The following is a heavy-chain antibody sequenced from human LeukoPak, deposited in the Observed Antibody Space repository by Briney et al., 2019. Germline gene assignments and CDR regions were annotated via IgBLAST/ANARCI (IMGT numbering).Heavy chain of an antibody. J-gene: IGHJ4*02. V-gene: IGHV4-34*01. CDR1: GGSFSGYY. Sequence: PSETLSLTCAVYGGSFSGYYWSWIRQPPGKGLEWIGEINHSGSTNYNPSLKSRVTISVDTSKNQFSLKLSSVTAADTAVYYCARQLIAAAGTRGGVVDSWGQGTLVTVSS. CDR3: ARQLIAAAGTRGGVVDS. CDR2: INHSGST. D-gene: IGHD6-13*01.